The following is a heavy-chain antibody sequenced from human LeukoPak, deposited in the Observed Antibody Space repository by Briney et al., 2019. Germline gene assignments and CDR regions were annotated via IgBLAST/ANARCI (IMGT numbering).Heavy chain of an antibody. CDR2: INPNSGGT. CDR1: GYTFSVYY. CDR3: ARGPNFDY. Sequence: VASVKVSCKASGYTFSVYYLHWVRQAPGQGLEWMGWINPNSGGTKYAQKFQGRVTMTRDTSITTADMELSRLRSDDTAVYYCARGPNFDYWGQGTLVTVSS. J-gene: IGHJ4*02. V-gene: IGHV1-2*02.